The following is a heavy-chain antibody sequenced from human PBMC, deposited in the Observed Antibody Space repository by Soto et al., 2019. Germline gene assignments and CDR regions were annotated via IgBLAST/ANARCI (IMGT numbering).Heavy chain of an antibody. V-gene: IGHV7-4-1*01. CDR2: INTNTGNP. D-gene: IGHD3-22*01. Sequence: ASVKVSCKASGYTFTSYAMNWVRQAPGQGLEWMGWINTNTGNPTYAQGFTGRFVFSLDTSVSTAYLQICSLKAEDTAVYYCARDLEEYYDSSGYSPDAFDIWGQGTMVTVS. J-gene: IGHJ3*02. CDR1: GYTFTSYA. CDR3: ARDLEEYYDSSGYSPDAFDI.